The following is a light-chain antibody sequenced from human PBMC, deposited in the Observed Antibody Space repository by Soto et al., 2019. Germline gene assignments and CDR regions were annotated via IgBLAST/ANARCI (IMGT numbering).Light chain of an antibody. Sequence: EIVLTQSPATLSLSPGERATLSCRASQSINSYLGWYQQKPGQAPRLLIYDASNRATDVPTRFSGSGSGTDVTLTISSLEPEDFAVYYCQQRNNWPATFGQGTRLEIK. J-gene: IGKJ5*01. CDR1: QSINSY. V-gene: IGKV3-11*01. CDR2: DAS. CDR3: QQRNNWPAT.